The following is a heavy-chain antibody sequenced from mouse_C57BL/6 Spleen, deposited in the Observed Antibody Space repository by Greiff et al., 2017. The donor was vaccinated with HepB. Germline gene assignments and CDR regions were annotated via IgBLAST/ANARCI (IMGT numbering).Heavy chain of an antibody. J-gene: IGHJ3*01. CDR2: IYPGDGDT. D-gene: IGHD4-1*01. V-gene: IGHV1-82*01. CDR3: ARGRDWDGAWFAY. Sequence: QVQLQQSGPELVKPGASVKISCKASGYAFSSSWMNWVKQGPGKGLEWIGRIYPGDGDTNYNGKFKGKATLTADKSSSTAYMQLSSLTSEDSAVYFCARGRDWDGAWFAYWGQGTLVTVSA. CDR1: GYAFSSSW.